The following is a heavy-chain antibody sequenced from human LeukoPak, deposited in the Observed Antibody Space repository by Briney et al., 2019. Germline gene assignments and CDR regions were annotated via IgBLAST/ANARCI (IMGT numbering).Heavy chain of an antibody. CDR3: AXXRSSGGSCYWFDP. J-gene: IGHJ5*02. Sequence: GGSLRLSCAASGFTFSSYSMNWVRQAPGKGLEWVSSISSSSSYIYYADSVKGRFTISRDNAKNSLYLQMNSLRAEDTAVYYCAXXRSSGGSCYWFDPWGQGTLVTVSS. CDR2: ISSSSSYI. D-gene: IGHD2-15*01. CDR1: GFTFSSYS. V-gene: IGHV3-21*01.